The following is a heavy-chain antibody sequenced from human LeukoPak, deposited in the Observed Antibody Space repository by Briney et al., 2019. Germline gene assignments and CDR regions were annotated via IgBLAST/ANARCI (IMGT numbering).Heavy chain of an antibody. Sequence: GGSLRLSCAASGFTFSSYAMHWVRQAPGKGLEWVAVISYDGSNKYYADSVKGRFTISRDNAKNSLFLQMNSLRAEDTAVYYCAKGRATPDSWGQGTLVTVSS. CDR2: ISYDGSNK. D-gene: IGHD1-26*01. J-gene: IGHJ4*02. CDR1: GFTFSSYA. CDR3: AKGRATPDS. V-gene: IGHV3-30-3*01.